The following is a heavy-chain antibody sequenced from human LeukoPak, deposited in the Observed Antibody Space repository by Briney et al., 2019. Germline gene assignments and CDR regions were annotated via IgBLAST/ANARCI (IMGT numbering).Heavy chain of an antibody. Sequence: GGSRRLSCAASGITFINAWMTWVRQTPGKGLEWLGRIKSKTDGGTTDYAAPVIGRFTISRDDSKNTLYLQMNSLKTEDTAVYYCTTSDIVLMVYGHAFDIWGQGTMVTVSS. CDR3: TTSDIVLMVYGHAFDI. J-gene: IGHJ3*02. CDR2: IKSKTDGGTT. D-gene: IGHD2-8*01. V-gene: IGHV3-15*01. CDR1: GITFINAW.